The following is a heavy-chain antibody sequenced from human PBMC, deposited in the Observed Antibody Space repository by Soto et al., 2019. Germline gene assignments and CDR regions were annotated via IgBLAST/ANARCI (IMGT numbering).Heavy chain of an antibody. Sequence: GGSLRLSCAASGFTFSSYAMSWVRQAPGKGLEWVSAISGSGGSTYYADSVKGRFTISRDNSKNTLYLQMNSLRAEDTAVYYCAKDWVWVAARYDAFDIWGQGTMVTVSS. CDR2: ISGSGGST. CDR3: AKDWVWVAARYDAFDI. J-gene: IGHJ3*02. D-gene: IGHD6-6*01. CDR1: GFTFSSYA. V-gene: IGHV3-23*01.